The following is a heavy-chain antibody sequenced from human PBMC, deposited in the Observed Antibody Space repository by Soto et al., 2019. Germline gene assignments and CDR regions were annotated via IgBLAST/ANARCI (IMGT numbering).Heavy chain of an antibody. CDR1: GGSFSGYY. CDR2: INHSGST. J-gene: IGHJ4*02. CDR3: ARTMRITIDY. Sequence: SETLSLTCAVYGGSFSGYYWSWIRQPPGKGLEWIGEINHSGSTNYNPSLKSRVTISVDTSKNQFSLKLSSVTAADTAVYYCARTMRITIDYWGQGTLVTVSS. D-gene: IGHD3-3*01. V-gene: IGHV4-34*09.